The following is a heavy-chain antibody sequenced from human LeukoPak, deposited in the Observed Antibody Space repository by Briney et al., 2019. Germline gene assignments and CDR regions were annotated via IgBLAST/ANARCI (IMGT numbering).Heavy chain of an antibody. V-gene: IGHV3-48*03. CDR3: ARDPSQRWLRYFDY. CDR2: ISSSGSTI. CDR1: GFTFSSYE. D-gene: IGHD5-24*01. J-gene: IGHJ4*02. Sequence: PGGSLRLSCAASGFTFSSYEMNWVRQAPGKGLEWVSYISSSGSTIYYADSVKGRFTISRDNAKNSLYLQMNSLRAEDTAVYYCARDPSQRWLRYFDYWGQGTLVTVSS.